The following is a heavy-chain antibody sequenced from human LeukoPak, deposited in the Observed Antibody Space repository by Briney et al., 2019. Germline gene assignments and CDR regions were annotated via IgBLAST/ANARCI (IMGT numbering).Heavy chain of an antibody. CDR1: GFTFSSSA. CDR3: AKAQKTGFSSSCSDY. Sequence: PGGSLRLSCAASGFTFSSSAMSWVRQAPGKGLEWVSTTTGSGDSTNYADSVKGRFTITRDNSKNTLYLQMNSLRAEDTAVYYCAKAQKTGFSSSCSDYWGQGTLVIVSS. J-gene: IGHJ4*02. D-gene: IGHD2-15*01. CDR2: TTGSGDST. V-gene: IGHV3-23*01.